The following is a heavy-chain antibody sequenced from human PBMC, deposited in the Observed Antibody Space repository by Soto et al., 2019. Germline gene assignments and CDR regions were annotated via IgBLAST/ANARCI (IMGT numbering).Heavy chain of an antibody. CDR1: GGTFSSYA. V-gene: IGHV1-69*06. CDR2: IIPIFGTA. J-gene: IGHJ6*02. CDR3: ARALGELHLYYYGMDV. Sequence: QVQLVQSGAEVKKPGSSVKVSCKASGGTFSSYAISWVRQAPGQGLEWMGGIIPIFGTANYAQKFQGRVTITADKSTSTAYMELSSLRAEDTDVYYCARALGELHLYYYGMDVWGQGTTVTVSS. D-gene: IGHD3-10*01.